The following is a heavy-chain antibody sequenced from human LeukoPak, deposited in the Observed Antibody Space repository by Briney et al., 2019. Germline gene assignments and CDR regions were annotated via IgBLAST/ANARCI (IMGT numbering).Heavy chain of an antibody. Sequence: GASVNVSCKPSGYTFTDYYMHWVRQAPGQGLEWMGWINPNSGDTSYAQKFQGRVTMTRDTSISTAYMELSRLTSDDAAVYYCARGSITMVRGVPDYWGQGTLVNVSS. D-gene: IGHD3-10*01. CDR2: INPNSGDT. CDR1: GYTFTDYY. J-gene: IGHJ4*02. CDR3: ARGSITMVRGVPDY. V-gene: IGHV1-2*02.